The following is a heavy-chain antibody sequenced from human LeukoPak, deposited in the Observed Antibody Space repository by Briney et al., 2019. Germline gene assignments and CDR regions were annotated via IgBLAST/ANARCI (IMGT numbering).Heavy chain of an antibody. Sequence: GGSLRLSCAASGFTFSSYGMHWVRQAPGKGLEWVAVIWYDGSNKYYADSVKGRFTISRDNSKNTLYLQMSSLRAEDTAVYYCAKEGEQYYFDYWGQGTLVTVSS. CDR3: AKEGEQYYFDY. D-gene: IGHD1/OR15-1a*01. CDR1: GFTFSSYG. J-gene: IGHJ4*02. CDR2: IWYDGSNK. V-gene: IGHV3-33*06.